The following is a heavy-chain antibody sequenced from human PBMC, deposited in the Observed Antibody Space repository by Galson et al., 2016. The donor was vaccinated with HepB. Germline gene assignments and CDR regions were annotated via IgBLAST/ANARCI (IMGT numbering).Heavy chain of an antibody. CDR1: GGTFSNQA. J-gene: IGHJ6*02. Sequence: QSGAEVKKPGSSVKVSCKASGGTFSNQALSWVRQAPGQGLEWLGGIIPIFGTTNYAQKFQGRVTLNADKSTGTAYLELSSLRSEDTAVYYCARVLHEVMITGGYYYGLDVWGQGTTVTVSS. V-gene: IGHV1-69*06. D-gene: IGHD3-16*01. CDR2: IIPIFGTT. CDR3: ARVLHEVMITGGYYYGLDV.